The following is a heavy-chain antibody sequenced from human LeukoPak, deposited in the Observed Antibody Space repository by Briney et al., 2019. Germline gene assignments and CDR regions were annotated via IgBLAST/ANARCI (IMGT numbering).Heavy chain of an antibody. J-gene: IGHJ4*02. CDR3: ARDSALYYYDSSGYQYS. CDR1: GFTFSSYS. Sequence: GGSLRLSCAASGFTFSSYSMNWVRQAPGKGLEWVSSISSSSSYIYYADSVKGRFTISRDNAKNSLYLQMNSLRAEDTAVYYCARDSALYYYDSSGYQYSWGQGTLVTVSS. D-gene: IGHD3-22*01. V-gene: IGHV3-21*01. CDR2: ISSSSSYI.